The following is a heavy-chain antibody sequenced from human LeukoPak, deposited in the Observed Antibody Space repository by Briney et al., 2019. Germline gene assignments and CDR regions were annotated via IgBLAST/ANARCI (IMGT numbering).Heavy chain of an antibody. CDR1: AFTFSSYG. V-gene: IGHV3-33*06. CDR3: AKETGSQGYFQD. J-gene: IGHJ1*01. D-gene: IGHD3-10*01. Sequence: GGSLRLSCAASAFTFSSYGMHWVRQAPGKGLEWVAVIWSDGSNKYYEDSVKGRFTISRDNSKSTLYLQMNSLGAEDTAVYYCAKETGSQGYFQDWGQGTLVTVSS. CDR2: IWSDGSNK.